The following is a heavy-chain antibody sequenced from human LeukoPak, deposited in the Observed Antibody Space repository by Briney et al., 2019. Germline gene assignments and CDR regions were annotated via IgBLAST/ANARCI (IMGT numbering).Heavy chain of an antibody. CDR3: ARTNPEGAFDI. CDR1: GLTFSSDW. Sequence: GGSLRPSCAASGLTFSSDWMSGVRQPPGKGLGGVANIKQDGSEKYSVDSVKGRFTISRDNAKNSLYLQMNSVRAEDTAVYYCARTNPEGAFDILGQGTMVTVSS. J-gene: IGHJ3*02. CDR2: IKQDGSEK. V-gene: IGHV3-7*01.